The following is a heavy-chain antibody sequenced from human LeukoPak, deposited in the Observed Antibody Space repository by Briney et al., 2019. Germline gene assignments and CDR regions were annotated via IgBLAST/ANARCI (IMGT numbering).Heavy chain of an antibody. J-gene: IGHJ4*02. CDR3: ARGRGYDYSRAGPQPNDY. CDR2: INHSGST. D-gene: IGHD4-11*01. Sequence: PSETLSLTCTVYGGSFSGYYWSWIRQPPGKGLEWIGEINHSGSTNYNPSLKSRVTISVDTSKNQFSLKLSSVTAADTAVYYCARGRGYDYSRAGPQPNDYWGQGTLVTVSS. CDR1: GGSFSGYY. V-gene: IGHV4-34*01.